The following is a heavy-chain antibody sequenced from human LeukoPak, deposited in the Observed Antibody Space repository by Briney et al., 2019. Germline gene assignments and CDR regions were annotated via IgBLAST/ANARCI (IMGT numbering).Heavy chain of an antibody. CDR1: GFTFSSYS. CDR2: ISSSSSTI. Sequence: GGSLRLSCAASGFTFSSYSMNWVRQAPGKGLEWVSYISSSSSTIYYADSVKGRFTISRDNAKNSLYLQMNSLRAEDTAVYYCARDGGGSYYSYYYYYMDVWGKGTTVTVSS. D-gene: IGHD1-26*01. CDR3: ARDGGGSYYSYYYYYMDV. J-gene: IGHJ6*03. V-gene: IGHV3-48*01.